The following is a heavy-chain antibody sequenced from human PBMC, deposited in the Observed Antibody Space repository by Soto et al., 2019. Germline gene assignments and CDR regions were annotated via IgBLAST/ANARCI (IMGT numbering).Heavy chain of an antibody. CDR1: GGSIRSSSSY. D-gene: IGHD3-3*01. Sequence: QLQLQESGPGLVKPSETLSLTCTVSGGSIRSSSSYWDWIRQPPGKGLEWIGSIYYSGSTYYNPSLKSRVIISLDKSKNHFALNVSSVTAADPAVYYCSRRRGVVQDGMDVWGQGTTVIVSS. J-gene: IGHJ6*02. V-gene: IGHV4-39*01. CDR2: IYYSGST. CDR3: SRRRGVVQDGMDV.